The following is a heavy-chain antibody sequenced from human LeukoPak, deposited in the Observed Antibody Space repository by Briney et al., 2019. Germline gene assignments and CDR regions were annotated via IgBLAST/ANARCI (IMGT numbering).Heavy chain of an antibody. Sequence: GASVKVSCKASGYTFTTSDINWVRQATGQGLEWMEWMNPNSGKTGSAQKFQGRLTMTKNTSTSTAYMEVTGLRFEDTAIYYCARGRPGPAGAGTYDFWGQGTLITVSS. CDR3: ARGRPGPAGAGTYDF. V-gene: IGHV1-8*01. CDR2: MNPNSGKT. J-gene: IGHJ4*02. CDR1: GYTFTTSD. D-gene: IGHD6-13*01.